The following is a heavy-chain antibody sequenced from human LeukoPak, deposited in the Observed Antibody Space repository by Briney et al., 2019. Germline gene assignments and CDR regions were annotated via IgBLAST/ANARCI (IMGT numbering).Heavy chain of an antibody. CDR1: GFTFSSYG. CDR3: VKVKGMYYYYGMDV. J-gene: IGHJ6*02. D-gene: IGHD3-10*01. V-gene: IGHV3-33*06. Sequence: GRSLRLSCAASGFTFSSYGMHWVRQAPGKGLEWVAVIWYDGSNKYYADSVKGRFTISRDNSKNTLYPQMNSLRAEDTAVYYCVKVKGMYYYYGMDVWGQGTTVTVSS. CDR2: IWYDGSNK.